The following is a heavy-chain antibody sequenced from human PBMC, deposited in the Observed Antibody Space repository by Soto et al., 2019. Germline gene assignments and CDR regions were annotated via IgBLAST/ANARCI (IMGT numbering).Heavy chain of an antibody. CDR3: AKDRGSLTFDY. D-gene: IGHD7-27*01. CDR2: IWYDGSNK. Sequence: GGSLRLSCAASGFTFSSYGMHWVRQAPGKGLEWVAVIWYDGSNKYYADSVKGRFTISRDNSKNTLYLQMNSLRAEDTAVYYCAKDRGSLTFDYWGQGTLVTVSS. V-gene: IGHV3-33*06. J-gene: IGHJ4*02. CDR1: GFTFSSYG.